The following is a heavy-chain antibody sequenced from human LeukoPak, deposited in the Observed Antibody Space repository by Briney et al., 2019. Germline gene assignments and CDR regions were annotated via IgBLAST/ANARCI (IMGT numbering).Heavy chain of an antibody. Sequence: ASVKVSCKASGYTFTGYYMHWVRQAPGQGLEWMGWINPNSGDTNYAQKLQGRVTMTTDTSTSTAYMELRSLRSDDTAVYYCARSQGYYYGSGSYLPPFDYWGQGTLVTVSS. V-gene: IGHV1-2*02. CDR3: ARSQGYYYGSGSYLPPFDY. CDR2: INPNSGDT. J-gene: IGHJ4*02. CDR1: GYTFTGYY. D-gene: IGHD3-10*01.